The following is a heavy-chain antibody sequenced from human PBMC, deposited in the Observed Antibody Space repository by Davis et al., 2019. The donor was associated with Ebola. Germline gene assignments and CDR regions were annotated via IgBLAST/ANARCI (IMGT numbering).Heavy chain of an antibody. J-gene: IGHJ2*01. Sequence: SETLSLTCSVSGGSISSGTYYWGWVRQPPGKGLEWLGSIYYNGRTYYNSSLEGRVTISVDTSKNQFSLNLSSVTAADTAVYYCARGSRPPNWHFDLWGRGTLVTVSS. CDR2: IYYNGRT. V-gene: IGHV4-39*07. CDR1: GGSISSGTYY. CDR3: ARGSRPPNWHFDL. D-gene: IGHD2-2*01.